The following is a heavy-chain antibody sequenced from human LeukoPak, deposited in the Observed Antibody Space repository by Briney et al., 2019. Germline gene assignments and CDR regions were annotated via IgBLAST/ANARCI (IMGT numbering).Heavy chain of an antibody. CDR2: IKLDGSEE. CDR3: AMQWLVKGGYYFDY. Sequence: PGGSLRLSCAASGFSFSTFWMTWVRQAPGKGLEWVANIKLDGSEEYYADSVKGRFTISRDNAKNSLFLQMNSLRAEDTAVYYCAMQWLVKGGYYFDYWGQGTLVSVSS. V-gene: IGHV3-7*01. D-gene: IGHD6-19*01. J-gene: IGHJ4*02. CDR1: GFSFSTFW.